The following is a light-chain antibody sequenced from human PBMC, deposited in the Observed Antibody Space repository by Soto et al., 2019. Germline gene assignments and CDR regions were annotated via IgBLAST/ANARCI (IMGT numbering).Light chain of an antibody. Sequence: QAVVTQPPSVSAAPRQRVTISCSGSSSNIGNNAVNWYQQLPGKAPKLLIHFDERVPSGFSDRFSGSKSGTSASLTISGLQSEDEGDYYCAVWDDSLVGPVFGGGTKLTVL. V-gene: IGLV1-36*01. CDR3: AVWDDSLVGPV. CDR2: FDE. CDR1: SSNIGNNA. J-gene: IGLJ3*02.